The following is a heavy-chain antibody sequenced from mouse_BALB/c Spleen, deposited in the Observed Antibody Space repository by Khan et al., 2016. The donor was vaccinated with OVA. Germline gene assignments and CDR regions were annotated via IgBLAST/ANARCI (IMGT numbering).Heavy chain of an antibody. CDR2: ISTYSGST. CDR3: ARPAYVDYYDY. CDR1: GYTFTDYA. D-gene: IGHD2-3*01. V-gene: IGHV1S137*01. J-gene: IGHJ2*01. Sequence: QVQLQQSGPELVRPGVSVKISCKGSGYTFTDYAMYWVKQSHAKSLEWIGLISTYSGSTNYNQKFKGKVTMTVDKSSSAAYMELARSTSEDSAIYYCARPAYVDYYDYWGQGTTLTVSS.